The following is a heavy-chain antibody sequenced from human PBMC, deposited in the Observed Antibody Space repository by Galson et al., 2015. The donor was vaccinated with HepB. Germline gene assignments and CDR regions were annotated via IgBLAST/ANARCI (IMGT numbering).Heavy chain of an antibody. D-gene: IGHD3-22*01. CDR2: ISAYNGNT. CDR3: ARERYYDSSGYPVIDY. V-gene: IGHV1-18*01. J-gene: IGHJ4*02. CDR1: GYTFTSYG. Sequence: SVKVSCKASGYTFTSYGISWVRQAPGQGLEWMGWISAYNGNTNYAQKLQGRVTMTTDTSTSTAYVELRSLRSDDTAVYYCARERYYDSSGYPVIDYWGQGTLVTVSS.